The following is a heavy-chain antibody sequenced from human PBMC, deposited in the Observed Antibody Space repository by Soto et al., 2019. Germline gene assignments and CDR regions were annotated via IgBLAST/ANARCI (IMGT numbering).Heavy chain of an antibody. V-gene: IGHV1-18*01. CDR1: GYTFTSYG. J-gene: IGHJ5*02. CDR2: ISAYNGNT. D-gene: IGHD3-9*01. Sequence: ASVKVSCKASGYTFTSYGISWVRQAPGQGLEWMGWISAYNGNTNYAQKLQGRVTMTTDTSTSTAYMELRSLRSDDTAVYYCAREGYDILTGYLFNWFEPWGQGTLVTVSS. CDR3: AREGYDILTGYLFNWFEP.